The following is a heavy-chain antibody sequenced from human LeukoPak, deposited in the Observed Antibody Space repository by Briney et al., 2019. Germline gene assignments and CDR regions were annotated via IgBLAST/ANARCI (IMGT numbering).Heavy chain of an antibody. CDR1: RFAFSSYW. V-gene: IGHV3-74*01. Sequence: GGSLRLSCAASRFAFSSYWMHWVRQAPGKGLVWVSRIYSDGSRTNYADSVKGRFTISRDNTKNTLYLQMNSLRAEDTAVYYCARGGHSAEAGITGLDTFDIWGQGTMVTVSS. J-gene: IGHJ3*02. CDR2: IYSDGSRT. CDR3: ARGGHSAEAGITGLDTFDI. D-gene: IGHD6-19*01.